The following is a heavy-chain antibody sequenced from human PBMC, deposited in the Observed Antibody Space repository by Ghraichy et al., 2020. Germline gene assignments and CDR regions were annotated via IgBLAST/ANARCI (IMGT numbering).Heavy chain of an antibody. J-gene: IGHJ6*02. D-gene: IGHD6-19*01. CDR3: ARLAVAPGYYGMDV. CDR1: GYTFTGYY. V-gene: IGHV1-2*02. Sequence: ASVKVSCKASGYTFTGYYMHWVRQAPGQGLEWMGWINPNSGGTNYAQKFQGRVTMTRDTSISTAYMELSRLRSDDTAVYYCARLAVAPGYYGMDVWGQGTTVTVSS. CDR2: INPNSGGT.